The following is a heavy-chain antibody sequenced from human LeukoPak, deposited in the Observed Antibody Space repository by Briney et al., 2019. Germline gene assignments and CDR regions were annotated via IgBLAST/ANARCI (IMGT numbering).Heavy chain of an antibody. Sequence: GGSLRLSCAASGFTFSSYTMNWVRQAPGKGLEWVSSISSSGSYIYYADSVKGRFTISRDNAKNSLYLQMNSPRAEDMAVYFCARGTPLGYCTNGVCYTSDYWGQGTLVTVSS. J-gene: IGHJ4*02. D-gene: IGHD2-8*01. V-gene: IGHV3-21*01. CDR3: ARGTPLGYCTNGVCYTSDY. CDR1: GFTFSSYT. CDR2: ISSSGSYI.